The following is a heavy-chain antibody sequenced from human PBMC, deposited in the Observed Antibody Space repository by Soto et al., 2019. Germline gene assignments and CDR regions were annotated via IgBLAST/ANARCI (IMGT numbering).Heavy chain of an antibody. D-gene: IGHD3-10*01. CDR2: IYYTGYT. Sequence: SENLSLTCTVSGSSISSDYWSWIRQSPGKGLEWIAYIYYTGYTDYNPSLQSRVTISIDTSKNQFSLKLRSVTAADTAVYYCARHSIMVRGVKTTSFDYWGQGTQVTVSS. CDR1: GSSISSDY. CDR3: ARHSIMVRGVKTTSFDY. V-gene: IGHV4-59*08. J-gene: IGHJ4*02.